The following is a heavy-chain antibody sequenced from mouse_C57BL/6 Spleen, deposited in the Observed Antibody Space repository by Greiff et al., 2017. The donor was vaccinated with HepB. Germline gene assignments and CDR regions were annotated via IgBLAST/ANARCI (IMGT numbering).Heavy chain of an antibody. CDR1: GYTFTSYW. Sequence: QVQLQQPGAELVRPGSSVKLSCKASGYTFTSYWMHWVKQRPIQGLEWIGNIDPSDSETHYNQKFKDKATLTVDKSSSTAYMQLSSLTSEDSAVYYGASSPAVRATVVAPGVWGTGTTVTVSA. J-gene: IGHJ1*03. D-gene: IGHD1-1*01. CDR3: ASSPAVRATVVAPGV. V-gene: IGHV1-52*01. CDR2: IDPSDSET.